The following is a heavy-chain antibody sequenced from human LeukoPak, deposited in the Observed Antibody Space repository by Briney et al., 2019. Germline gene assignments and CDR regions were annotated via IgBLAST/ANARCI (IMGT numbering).Heavy chain of an antibody. CDR3: ARDVGYCSGGSCALY. CDR2: ISSSSSYI. V-gene: IGHV3-21*01. J-gene: IGHJ4*02. D-gene: IGHD2-15*01. Sequence: GGSLRLSCAASGFTFSSYSMNWVRQAPGKGLEWVSSISSSSSYIYYADSVKGRFTISRDNAKNSLYLQMNSLRAEDTAVYYCARDVGYCSGGSCALYWGQGALVTVSS. CDR1: GFTFSSYS.